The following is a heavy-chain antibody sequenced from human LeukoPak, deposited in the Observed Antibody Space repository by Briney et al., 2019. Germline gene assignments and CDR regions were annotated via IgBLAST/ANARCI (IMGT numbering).Heavy chain of an antibody. V-gene: IGHV4-34*01. CDR2: INHSGST. CDR1: GGSFSGYY. J-gene: IGHJ4*02. Sequence: SETLSLTCAVYGGSFSGYYWTWVRQPPGKGLEWIGEINHSGSTNYNPSLKSRVTISVDTSKNQFSLKLSSVTAADTAVYYCASRKLGNDYWGQGTLVTVSS. CDR3: ASRKLGNDY. D-gene: IGHD7-27*01.